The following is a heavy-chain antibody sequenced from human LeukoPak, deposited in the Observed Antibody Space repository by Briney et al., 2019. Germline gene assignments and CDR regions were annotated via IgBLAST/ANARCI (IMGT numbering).Heavy chain of an antibody. Sequence: ASVKVSCKASGYTFTSYYMHWMRQAPGQGLEWMGIINPSGGSTSYAQKFQGRVTMTRDTSTSTVYMELSSLRSEDTAVYYCARDQYYYDSSGFTTHYGMDVWGQGTTVTVSS. CDR3: ARDQYYYDSSGFTTHYGMDV. J-gene: IGHJ6*02. CDR1: GYTFTSYY. D-gene: IGHD3-22*01. V-gene: IGHV1-46*01. CDR2: INPSGGST.